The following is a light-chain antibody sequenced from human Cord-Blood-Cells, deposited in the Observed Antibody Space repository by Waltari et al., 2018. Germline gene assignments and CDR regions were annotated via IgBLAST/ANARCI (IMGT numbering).Light chain of an antibody. CDR2: GAA. CDR3: ERYNLWPPNT. V-gene: IGKV3D-15*01. CDR1: QSVSSN. J-gene: IGKJ2*01. Sequence: IVITQSPATLPWSPEERATLSCGASQSVSSNLAWSHKKPWQSPKLLIYGAATRATGITARFSGGGSGNEFTLTISSVQAEDFAVFYGERYNLWPPNTFGQGTKVEIK.